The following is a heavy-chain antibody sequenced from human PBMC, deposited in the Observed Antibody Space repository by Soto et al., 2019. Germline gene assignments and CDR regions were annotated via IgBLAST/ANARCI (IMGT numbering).Heavy chain of an antibody. CDR3: AGKGPIAAAGTLKSYYYYMDV. Sequence: SVKVSCKASGGTFSSYTISWVRQAPGQGLEWMGRIIPILGIANYAQKFQGRVTITADKSTSTAYMELSSLRSEDTAVYYCAGKGPIAAAGTLKSYYYYMDVWGKGTTVTVSS. CDR1: GGTFSSYT. D-gene: IGHD6-13*01. CDR2: IIPILGIA. J-gene: IGHJ6*03. V-gene: IGHV1-69*02.